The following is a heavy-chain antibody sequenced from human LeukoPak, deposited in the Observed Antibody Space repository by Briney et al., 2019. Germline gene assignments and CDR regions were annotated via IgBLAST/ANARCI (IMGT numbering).Heavy chain of an antibody. CDR3: AELGITMIGGV. CDR1: GFTFSNYG. J-gene: IGHJ6*04. Sequence: PGGSLRLSCAASGFTFSNYGMHWVRQAPGKGLEWVAFIRFDASNQYYADSVKGRFTISRDNAKNSLYLQMNSLRAEDTAVYYCAELGITMIGGVWGKGTAVTVSS. CDR2: IRFDASNQ. V-gene: IGHV3-30*02. D-gene: IGHD3-10*02.